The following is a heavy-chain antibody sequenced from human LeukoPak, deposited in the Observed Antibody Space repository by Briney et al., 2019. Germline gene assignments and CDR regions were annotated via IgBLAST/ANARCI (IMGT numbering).Heavy chain of an antibody. J-gene: IGHJ4*02. CDR2: ISSGSSYI. V-gene: IGHV3-21*01. Sequence: GGSLRLSCAASGFTFSSYSMNWVRRAPGKGLEWVSSISSGSSYIFYADSVKGRFTISRDNAKNSLYLQMNSLRAEDTAVYYCAKVEMATIGDYWGQGTLVTVSS. D-gene: IGHD5-24*01. CDR1: GFTFSSYS. CDR3: AKVEMATIGDY.